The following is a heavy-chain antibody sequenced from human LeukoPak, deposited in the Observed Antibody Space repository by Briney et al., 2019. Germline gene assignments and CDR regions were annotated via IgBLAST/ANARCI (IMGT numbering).Heavy chain of an antibody. V-gene: IGHV3-23*01. CDR2: ISGSGGST. CDR1: GFTFSSYA. Sequence: GGSLRLSCAASGFTFSSYAMSWVRQAPGKGLEWVSAISGSGGSTYYADSVKGRFTISRDNSKNTLYLQMNSLRAGDTAVYYCAKRSYYDSSGYYYGYWGRGTLVTVSS. J-gene: IGHJ4*02. CDR3: AKRSYYDSSGYYYGY. D-gene: IGHD3-22*01.